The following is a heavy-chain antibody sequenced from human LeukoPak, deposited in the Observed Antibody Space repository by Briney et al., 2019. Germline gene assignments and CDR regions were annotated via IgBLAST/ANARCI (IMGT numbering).Heavy chain of an antibody. J-gene: IGHJ4*02. Sequence: ASVKVSCKASGYSFTSYGFSWVRQAPGQGLEWMGWISAYNGNTNYAQKLQGRVTMTTDTSTSTAYMELRSLRSDDTAVYYCAREHTVTTSDYWGQGTLVTVSS. CDR3: AREHTVTTSDY. V-gene: IGHV1-18*01. D-gene: IGHD4-17*01. CDR1: GYSFTSYG. CDR2: ISAYNGNT.